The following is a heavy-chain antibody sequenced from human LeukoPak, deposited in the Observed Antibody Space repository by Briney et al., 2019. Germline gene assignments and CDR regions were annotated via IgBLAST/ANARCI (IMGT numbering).Heavy chain of an antibody. J-gene: IGHJ6*03. CDR2: INPSGGST. CDR1: GYTFTSYY. D-gene: IGHD2/OR15-2a*01. CDR3: AATLSPDYYYYYMDV. Sequence: GASVKVSCKASGYTFTSYYMHWVRQAPGQGLEWMGIINPSGGSTSYAQKFQGRVTMTRDTSSSTAYMELSSLRSEDTAVYYCAATLSPDYYYYYMDVWGKGTTVTVSS. V-gene: IGHV1-46*01.